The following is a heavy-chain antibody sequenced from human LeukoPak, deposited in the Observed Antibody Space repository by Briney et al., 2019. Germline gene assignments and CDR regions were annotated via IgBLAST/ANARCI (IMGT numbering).Heavy chain of an antibody. J-gene: IGHJ3*02. D-gene: IGHD5/OR15-5a*01. Sequence: SETLSLTCTVSGGSISSYYWSWIRQPPGKGLEWIGDIYYSGSTNYNPSLKSRVTISVDTSKNQFSLKLSSVTAADTAVYYCARRLRLKNPGGDAFDIWGQGTVVTVSS. CDR3: ARRLRLKNPGGDAFDI. V-gene: IGHV4-59*08. CDR2: IYYSGST. CDR1: GGSISSYY.